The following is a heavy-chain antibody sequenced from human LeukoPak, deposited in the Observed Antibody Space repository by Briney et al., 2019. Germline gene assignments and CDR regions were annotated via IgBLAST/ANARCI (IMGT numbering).Heavy chain of an antibody. Sequence: GGSLRLSCAASGCTFSDYYMSWIRQAPGKGLEWVSYISSSGSTIYYADSVKGRFTISRDNAKNSLYLQMNSLRAEDTAVYYCGRGSSSGWYIDYWGQGTLVTVSS. V-gene: IGHV3-11*01. D-gene: IGHD6-19*01. CDR3: GRGSSSGWYIDY. CDR2: ISSSGSTI. J-gene: IGHJ4*02. CDR1: GCTFSDYY.